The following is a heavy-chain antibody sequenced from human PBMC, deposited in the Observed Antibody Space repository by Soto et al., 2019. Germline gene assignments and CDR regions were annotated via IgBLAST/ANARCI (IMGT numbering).Heavy chain of an antibody. Sequence: SETLSLTCTVSGGSMAGFYWSWIRQTPGRGLECIGEIYHSGSTNYNPSLKSRVTISVDTSKNQFSLKLSPVTAADTAVYYCARGVNYYGSGSYLNWFDPWGQGTLVTVSS. CDR3: ARGVNYYGSGSYLNWFDP. J-gene: IGHJ5*02. CDR1: GGSMAGFY. D-gene: IGHD3-10*01. CDR2: IYHSGST. V-gene: IGHV4-59*12.